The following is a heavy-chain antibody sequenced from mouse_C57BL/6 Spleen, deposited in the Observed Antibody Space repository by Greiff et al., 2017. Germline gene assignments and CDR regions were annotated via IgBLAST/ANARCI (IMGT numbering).Heavy chain of an antibody. CDR2: IYPSDSET. CDR3: AIKEARAMDY. Sequence: QVQLKQPGSELVRPGSSVKLSCKASGYTFTSYWMDWVKQRPGQGLEWIGNIYPSDSETHYNQKLKDKATLTVDKSSSTAYMQLSSLTSEDSAVYYCAIKEARAMDYWGQGTSVTVSS. D-gene: IGHD3-1*01. J-gene: IGHJ4*01. V-gene: IGHV1-61*01. CDR1: GYTFTSYW.